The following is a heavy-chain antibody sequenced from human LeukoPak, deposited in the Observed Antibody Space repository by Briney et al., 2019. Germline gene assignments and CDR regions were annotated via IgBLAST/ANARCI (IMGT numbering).Heavy chain of an antibody. CDR1: GFTFSSYW. CDR3: AKHREVTPPRYYYYYMDV. CDR2: INSDGSST. J-gene: IGHJ6*03. Sequence: GGSLRLSCAASGFTFSSYWMHWVRQAPGKGLVWVSLINSDGSSTTYADSVKGRFTISRDNAKNTLYLQMNSLRAEDTAVYYCAKHREVTPPRYYYYYMDVWGKGTTVTISS. V-gene: IGHV3-74*01. D-gene: IGHD4-23*01.